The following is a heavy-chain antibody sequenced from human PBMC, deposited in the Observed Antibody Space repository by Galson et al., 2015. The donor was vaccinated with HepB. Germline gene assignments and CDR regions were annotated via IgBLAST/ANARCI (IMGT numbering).Heavy chain of an antibody. CDR1: GFTFRNYG. D-gene: IGHD6-13*01. J-gene: IGHJ4*02. V-gene: IGHV3-30*18. Sequence: SLRLSCAASGFTFRNYGMHWVRQAPGKGLEWVAVISYDGSNKYYADSVKGRFTISRDNSKNTLYLQMNGLRPEDTAVYYCAKGTIAAADSYFDYWGQGTLVTVSS. CDR2: ISYDGSNK. CDR3: AKGTIAAADSYFDY.